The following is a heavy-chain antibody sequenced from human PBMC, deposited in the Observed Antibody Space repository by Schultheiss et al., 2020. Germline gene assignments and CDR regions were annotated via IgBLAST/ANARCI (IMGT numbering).Heavy chain of an antibody. Sequence: SETLSLTCAVYGGSFSGYYWSWIRQPPGKGLEWIGEINHSGSTNYNPSLKSRVTISVDTSKNQFSLKLSSVTAADTAVYYCARGNSGSYYEIFDYWGQGTLVTVSS. CDR2: INHSGST. J-gene: IGHJ4*02. CDR3: ARGNSGSYYEIFDY. V-gene: IGHV4-34*01. D-gene: IGHD1-26*01. CDR1: GGSFSGYY.